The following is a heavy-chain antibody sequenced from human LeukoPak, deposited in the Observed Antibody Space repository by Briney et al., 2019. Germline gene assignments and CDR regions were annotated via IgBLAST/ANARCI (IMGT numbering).Heavy chain of an antibody. CDR1: GFSFSNAW. Sequence: GGSLRLSCAASGFSFSNAWMTWVRQAPGKGLEWVARIKEDGSEKYYVDSVKGRFTISRDNAKNSLYLEMNSLRPEDTAVYYCARGGSRYLAHWGQGTLVTVSS. J-gene: IGHJ5*02. D-gene: IGHD3-16*02. CDR3: ARGGSRYLAH. CDR2: IKEDGSEK. V-gene: IGHV3-7*04.